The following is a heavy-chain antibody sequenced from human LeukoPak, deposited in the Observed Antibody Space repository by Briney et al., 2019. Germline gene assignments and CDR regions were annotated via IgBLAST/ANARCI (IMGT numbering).Heavy chain of an antibody. CDR3: ARLYDSSAYGAFDI. CDR1: GFTVSSNY. J-gene: IGHJ3*02. CDR2: LYSGGST. V-gene: IGHV3-66*02. Sequence: RGSLRLSCAASGFTVSSNYMGWVRQAPGKGLEWVSVLYSGGSTYYPDSVKGRFTISRDNSQNTLYLQMDSLRAEDTAVYYCARLYDSSAYGAFDIWGQGTMVTVSS. D-gene: IGHD3-22*01.